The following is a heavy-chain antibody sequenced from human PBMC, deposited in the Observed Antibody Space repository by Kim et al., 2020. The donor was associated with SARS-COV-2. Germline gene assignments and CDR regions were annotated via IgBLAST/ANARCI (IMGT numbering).Heavy chain of an antibody. V-gene: IGHV4-30-4*01. CDR2: IYYSGST. J-gene: IGHJ6*02. Sequence: SETLSLTCTVSGGSISSGDYYWSWIRQPPGKGLEWIGYIYYSGSTYYNPSLKSRVTISVDTSKNQFSLKLGSVTAADTAVYYCARVPQAVAGFYDYYYGMDVWGQGTTVSLSS. CDR1: GGSISSGDYY. CDR3: ARVPQAVAGFYDYYYGMDV. D-gene: IGHD6-19*01.